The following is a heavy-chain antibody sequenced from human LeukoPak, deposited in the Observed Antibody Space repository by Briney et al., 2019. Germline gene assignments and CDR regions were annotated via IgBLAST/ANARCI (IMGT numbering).Heavy chain of an antibody. J-gene: IGHJ4*02. CDR2: ISSSGSTI. D-gene: IGHD6-19*01. CDR3: AGYSSGWYMGDY. CDR1: GFTFSDYS. V-gene: IGHV3-11*01. Sequence: GGSLRLSCAASGFTFSDYSLIWVRQAPGKGLEWVSYISSSGSTIYYADSVKGRFTISRDNAKNSLYLQMNSLRAEDTAVYYCAGYSSGWYMGDYWGQGTLVTVSS.